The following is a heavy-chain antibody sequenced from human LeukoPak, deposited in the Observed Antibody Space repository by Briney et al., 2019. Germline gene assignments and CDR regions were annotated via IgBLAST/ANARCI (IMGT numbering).Heavy chain of an antibody. J-gene: IGHJ4*02. V-gene: IGHV5-51*01. CDR3: ARPTNYYDSSGPWDYFDY. CDR2: IHPGDSDT. Sequence: GESLKISCKGPGYSFTSYWIGWVRQMPGKGLEWMGIIHPGDSDTRYSPSFQGQVTISADKSISTAYLQWSSLKASDTAMYYCARPTNYYDSSGPWDYFDYWGQGTLVTVSS. D-gene: IGHD3-22*01. CDR1: GYSFTSYW.